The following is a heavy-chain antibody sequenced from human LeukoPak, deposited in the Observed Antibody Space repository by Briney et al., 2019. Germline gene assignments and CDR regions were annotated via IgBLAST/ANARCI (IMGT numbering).Heavy chain of an antibody. V-gene: IGHV3-23*01. CDR2: ITGSGANT. CDR3: AKEHRYGLDYLDH. CDR1: GFTFSSYA. D-gene: IGHD5-18*01. J-gene: IGHJ4*02. Sequence: PGGSLRLSCAASGFTFSSYAVSWVRQAPGKGLEWVSGITGSGANTYYADSVKGRFTISRDNSKNTLYLQMHSLRAEDTAVYYCAKEHRYGLDYLDHWGQGTLVTVSS.